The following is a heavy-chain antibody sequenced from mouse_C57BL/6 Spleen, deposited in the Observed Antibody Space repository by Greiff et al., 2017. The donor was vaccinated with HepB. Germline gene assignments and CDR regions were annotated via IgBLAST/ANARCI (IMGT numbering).Heavy chain of an antibody. Sequence: QVQLQQPGAELVRPGSSVKLSCKASGYTFTSYWMHWVKQRPIQGLEWIGNIDPSDSETHYNQKFKDKATLTVDKSSSTAYMQLSSLTSEDSAVYYCARWLLRGGYFDVWGTGTTVTVSS. CDR1: GYTFTSYW. D-gene: IGHD2-3*01. CDR2: IDPSDSET. V-gene: IGHV1-52*01. CDR3: ARWLLRGGYFDV. J-gene: IGHJ1*03.